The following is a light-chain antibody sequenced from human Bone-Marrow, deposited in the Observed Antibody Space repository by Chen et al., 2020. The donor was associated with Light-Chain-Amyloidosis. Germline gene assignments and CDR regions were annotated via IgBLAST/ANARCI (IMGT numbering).Light chain of an antibody. CDR1: NIGSTS. CDR2: DDS. J-gene: IGLJ3*02. CDR3: QVWDRSSDRPV. V-gene: IGLV3-21*02. Sequence: SYVLTQPSSVSVAPGQTATIACGGKNIGSTSVHWYQQTPGQAPLLVVYDDSDRPSGIPERWAGSSPGNTATLTISRGEAGDEADYYCQVWDRSSDRPVFGGGTKLTVL.